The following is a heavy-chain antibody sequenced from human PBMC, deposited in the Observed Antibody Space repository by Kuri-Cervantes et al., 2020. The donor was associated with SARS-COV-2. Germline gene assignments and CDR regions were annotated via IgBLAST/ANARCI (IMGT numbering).Heavy chain of an antibody. J-gene: IGHJ3*02. V-gene: IGHV3-49*04. CDR1: GFTFGDYA. Sequence: GGSLRLSCTASGFTFGDYAMSWVRQAPGKGLEWVGFIRSKAYGGTTEYAASVKGRFTISRDDSKSIAYLQMNSLRAEDTAVYYCAKDQNSGSYSDAFDIWGQGTMVTVSS. D-gene: IGHD1-26*01. CDR2: IRSKAYGGTT. CDR3: AKDQNSGSYSDAFDI.